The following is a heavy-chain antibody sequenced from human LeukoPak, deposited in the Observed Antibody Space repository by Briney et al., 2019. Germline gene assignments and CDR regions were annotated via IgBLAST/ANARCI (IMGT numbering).Heavy chain of an antibody. CDR1: GFTFSNSA. V-gene: IGHV3-33*01. J-gene: IGHJ5*02. CDR2: IWHDGSQK. Sequence: GGSLRLSCTASGFTFSNSAMHWVRQAPGKGLEWVAVIWHDGSQKYYGDSVQGRFTISRDNSKNTVFLQMNDLGAEDTALYYCARGWSATGNPTCFDPWGQGTLVTVSS. CDR3: ARGWSATGNPTCFDP. D-gene: IGHD3-9*01.